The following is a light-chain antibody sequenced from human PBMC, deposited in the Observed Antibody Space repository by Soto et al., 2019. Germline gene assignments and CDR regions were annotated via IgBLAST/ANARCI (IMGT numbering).Light chain of an antibody. CDR1: QLISNY. Sequence: DIQMTQSPSSLSASVGDSVTITCQASQLISNYLNWYQQKPGKAPKLLIYDASNLKTGVPSRFSGIGSGTYFTFTISSLQPEDIATYYCQQYDNLPLTFGGGTKVEIK. CDR2: DAS. J-gene: IGKJ4*01. CDR3: QQYDNLPLT. V-gene: IGKV1-33*01.